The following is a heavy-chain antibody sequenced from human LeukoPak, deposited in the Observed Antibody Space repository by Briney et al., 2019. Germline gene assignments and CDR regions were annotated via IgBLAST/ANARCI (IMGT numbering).Heavy chain of an antibody. CDR2: ISSSSSTI. J-gene: IGHJ5*02. V-gene: IGHV3-48*01. CDR1: GFTFSSYS. D-gene: IGHD2-2*01. CDR3: AKDGGFIVVVPEATFDP. Sequence: GGSLRLSCAASGFTFSSYSMNWVRQAPGKGLEWVSYISSSSSTIYYADSVKGRFTISRDNAKNSLYLQMNSLRAEDTAVYYCAKDGGFIVVVPEATFDPWGQGTLVTVSS.